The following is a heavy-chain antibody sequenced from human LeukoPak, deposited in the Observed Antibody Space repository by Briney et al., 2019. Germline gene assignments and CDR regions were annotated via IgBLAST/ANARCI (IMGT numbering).Heavy chain of an antibody. D-gene: IGHD3-10*01. CDR1: GYTFTGYY. CDR3: ARKSNYGSGSSFGY. J-gene: IGHJ4*02. CDR2: ISPNSGGA. V-gene: IGHV1-2*02. Sequence: GASVKVSCKTSGYTFTGYYMQWVRQAPGQGLEWMGWISPNSGGANYAQKFQGRVTMTRDTSISTVYMEVSRLRSDDTAVHYCARKSNYGSGSSFGYWGQGTLVTVSS.